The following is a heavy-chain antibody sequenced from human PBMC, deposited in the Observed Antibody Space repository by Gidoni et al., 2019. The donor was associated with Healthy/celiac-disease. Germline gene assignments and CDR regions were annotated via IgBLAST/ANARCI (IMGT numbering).Heavy chain of an antibody. V-gene: IGHV3-30*18. D-gene: IGHD1-1*01. Sequence: QVQLVESGGGVVQPGRSLRLSCAASGFTFSSYGMHWVRQAPGKGLEWVAVISYDGSNKYYADSVKGRFTISRDNSKNTLYLQMNSLRAEDTAVYYCAKEAHTPLVQYRSFPLGPQNWGQGTLVTVSS. CDR2: ISYDGSNK. CDR1: GFTFSSYG. CDR3: AKEAHTPLVQYRSFPLGPQN. J-gene: IGHJ4*02.